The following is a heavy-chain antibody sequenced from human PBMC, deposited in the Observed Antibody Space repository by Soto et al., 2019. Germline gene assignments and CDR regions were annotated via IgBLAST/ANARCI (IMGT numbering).Heavy chain of an antibody. CDR1: GFTFNNYA. J-gene: IGHJ4*02. D-gene: IGHD6-13*01. V-gene: IGHV3-23*01. Sequence: GGSLRLSCAASGFTFNNYAMSWVRQAPGKGLEWVATISSSGGRTFNADSVKGRLTISRDNSRNTLYLQMNSLRAEDTAVYYCAKEEPQHSSWPTYFGXWGQGTLVTVSX. CDR2: ISSSGGRT. CDR3: AKEEPQHSSWPTYFGX.